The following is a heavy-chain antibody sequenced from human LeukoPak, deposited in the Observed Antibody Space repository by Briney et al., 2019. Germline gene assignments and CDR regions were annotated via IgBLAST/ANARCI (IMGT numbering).Heavy chain of an antibody. CDR1: GGTFSSYA. Sequence: SVKVSCKASGGTFSSYAISWVRQAPGQGLEWMGGIIPIFGTANYAQKFQGRVTITADESTSTAYMGLSSLRSEDTAVYYCAREEDYYASGSKGNAFDIWGQGTMVTVSS. J-gene: IGHJ3*02. CDR3: AREEDYYASGSKGNAFDI. CDR2: IIPIFGTA. V-gene: IGHV1-69*13. D-gene: IGHD3-10*01.